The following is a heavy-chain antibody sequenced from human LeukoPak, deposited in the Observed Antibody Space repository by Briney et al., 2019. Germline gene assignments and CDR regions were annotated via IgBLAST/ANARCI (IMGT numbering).Heavy chain of an antibody. CDR3: ARVDKTVFGGYYYMDV. V-gene: IGHV4-59*01. J-gene: IGHJ6*03. CDR2: IYYNGST. CDR1: GGSISSYY. Sequence: PSETLSLTCAVSGGSISSYYWRWIRQPPGKGLEWIGYIYYNGSTNYNPSLKSRVTITVDTSKNQFSLKLSSVTAADTAVYYCARVDKTVFGGYYYMDVWGKGTTVTVSS. D-gene: IGHD3-3*01.